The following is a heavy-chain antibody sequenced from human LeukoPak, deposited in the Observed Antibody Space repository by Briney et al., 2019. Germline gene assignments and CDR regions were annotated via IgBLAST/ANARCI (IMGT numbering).Heavy chain of an antibody. D-gene: IGHD3-16*01. J-gene: IGHJ4*02. V-gene: IGHV1-2*02. CDR2: INPNSGGT. CDR1: GYTFAGYY. CDR3: ASVAGGDFDY. Sequence: ASVEVSCKASGYTFAGYYIHWVRQAPGQGLEWMGWINPNSGGTNYAQKFQGRVTMTRDTSISTAYVELSRLRSDDTAVYYCASVAGGDFDYWGQGALVTVST.